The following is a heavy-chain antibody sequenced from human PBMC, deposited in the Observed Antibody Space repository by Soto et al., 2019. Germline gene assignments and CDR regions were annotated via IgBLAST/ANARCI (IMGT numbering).Heavy chain of an antibody. J-gene: IGHJ4*02. Sequence: QVQLVQSGAEVKKPGSSVKVSCKASGGTFSSYTISWVRQAPGQGLEWMGRIIPILGIANYAQKYQGRVTITADKSTSTAYMELSSLRSEDTAVYYCAREFTGVAAAGNYDYGGQGTLVTVSS. CDR1: GGTFSSYT. V-gene: IGHV1-69*08. CDR3: AREFTGVAAAGNYDY. D-gene: IGHD6-13*01. CDR2: IIPILGIA.